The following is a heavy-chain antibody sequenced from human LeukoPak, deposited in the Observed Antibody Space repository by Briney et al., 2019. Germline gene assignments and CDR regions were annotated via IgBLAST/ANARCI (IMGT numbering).Heavy chain of an antibody. V-gene: IGHV1-18*01. CDR3: ARDPTHSTIQLWLSPENWSDP. CDR2: ISAYNGNT. J-gene: IGHJ5*02. Sequence: ASVKVSCKASGYTFTSYGISWVRQAPGQGLEWMGWISAYNGNTNYAQKLQGRVTMTADTSTSTAYMELRSLRSDDTAVYYCARDPTHSTIQLWLSPENWSDPWGQGTLVTVSS. D-gene: IGHD5-18*01. CDR1: GYTFTSYG.